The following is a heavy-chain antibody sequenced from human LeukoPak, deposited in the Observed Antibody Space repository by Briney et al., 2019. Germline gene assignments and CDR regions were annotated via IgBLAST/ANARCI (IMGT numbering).Heavy chain of an antibody. CDR2: TYPGDSDT. Sequence: PGESLKISCKVSGYSFTSYCIGWVRQMPGKGLEWMGITYPGDSDTRYSPSFQGQVTISADKSISTAYLQWSSLKASDTAMYYCARRYCSGDSCYGLLDSWGQGTLVTVSS. D-gene: IGHD2-15*01. J-gene: IGHJ4*02. CDR3: ARRYCSGDSCYGLLDS. CDR1: GYSFTSYC. V-gene: IGHV5-51*01.